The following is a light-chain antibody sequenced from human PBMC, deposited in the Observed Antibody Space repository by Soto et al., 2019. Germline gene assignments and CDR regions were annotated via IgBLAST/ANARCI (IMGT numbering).Light chain of an antibody. CDR1: ERVASNY. J-gene: IGKJ5*01. CDR2: GAS. Sequence: TQSPGTLSLSAGARATLFCRSSERVASNYLAWYQQKPGQAPRLLIYGASGRATGIPDRFSGSGSGTDFTLTISRLEPEDFAVYYCQQYSSSLITFGQGTRLEIK. CDR3: QQYSSSLIT. V-gene: IGKV3-20*01.